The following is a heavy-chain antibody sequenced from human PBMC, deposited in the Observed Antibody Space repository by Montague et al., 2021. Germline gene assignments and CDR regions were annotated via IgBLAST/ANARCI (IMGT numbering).Heavy chain of an antibody. CDR1: GGSISSSSYY. D-gene: IGHD3-16*02. J-gene: IGHJ6*02. CDR3: ARHVIGNYGMNV. V-gene: IGHV4-39*01. Sequence: SETLSLTCTVSGGSISSSSYYWGWIRQPPGKGLEWIGCIYYSGSTYYNPSLQSRVTISVDTSKNQFSLKLSSVTAADTAVYYCARHVIGNYGMNVWGQGTTVTVS. CDR2: IYYSGST.